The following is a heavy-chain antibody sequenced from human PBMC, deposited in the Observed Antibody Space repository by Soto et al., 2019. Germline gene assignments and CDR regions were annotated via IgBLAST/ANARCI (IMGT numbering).Heavy chain of an antibody. Sequence: EVQLVESGGGLVQPGGSLRLSCAASKFTFSRYWMHWVRPTPGKGLMWVARINTDGSRTTYADSVKGRFTISRDNAKITVVLDMNSLRADDTAVYYCARVASGSYDWFDPWGQGTLVTVSS. V-gene: IGHV3-74*03. J-gene: IGHJ5*02. CDR3: ARVASGSYDWFDP. CDR2: INTDGSRT. D-gene: IGHD1-26*01. CDR1: KFTFSRYW.